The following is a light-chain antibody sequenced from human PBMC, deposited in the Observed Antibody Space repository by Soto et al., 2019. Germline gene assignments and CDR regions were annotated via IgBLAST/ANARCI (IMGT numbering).Light chain of an antibody. CDR1: QGISSY. CDR2: AAS. J-gene: IGKJ3*01. Sequence: IWMTQSPSLLSASTGDRVTITCRASQGISSYLAWYQQKPGKAPKLLIYAASTLQSGVPSRFSGSGSGTDFTLTISCLQSEDFATYYCQQYYSYPRGFGPGTKVDI. CDR3: QQYYSYPRG. V-gene: IGKV1-8*01.